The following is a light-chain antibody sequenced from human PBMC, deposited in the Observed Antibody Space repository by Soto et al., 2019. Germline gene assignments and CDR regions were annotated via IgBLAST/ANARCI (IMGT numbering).Light chain of an antibody. J-gene: IGKJ4*01. Sequence: EIVLTQSPGTLSLSPGDRATLSCRASQPISISYLNWYQQKVGQDPRLLIYDVSSRPKGTPDRFSGSGSGTYFSLTIYRLEPEDFAVYYCQQYRTSLLTFGGGTKMEIE. V-gene: IGKV3-20*01. CDR2: DVS. CDR3: QQYRTSLLT. CDR1: QPISISY.